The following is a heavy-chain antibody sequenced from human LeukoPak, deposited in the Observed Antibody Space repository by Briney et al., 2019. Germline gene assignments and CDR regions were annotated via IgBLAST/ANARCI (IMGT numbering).Heavy chain of an antibody. CDR2: ISGSGGST. Sequence: GGSLRLSCAASGLTFSSYAMSWVRQAPGKGLEWVSAISGSGGSTYYADSVKGRFTISRDNSKNTLYLQMYSLRAEDTAVYYCAKSCSVGSSTSCSIDPWGQGTLVTVSS. D-gene: IGHD2-2*01. CDR1: GLTFSSYA. V-gene: IGHV3-23*01. J-gene: IGHJ5*02. CDR3: AKSCSVGSSTSCSIDP.